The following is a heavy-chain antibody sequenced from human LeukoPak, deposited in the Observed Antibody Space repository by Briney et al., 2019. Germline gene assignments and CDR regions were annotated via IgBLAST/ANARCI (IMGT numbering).Heavy chain of an antibody. J-gene: IGHJ5*02. CDR1: GFSFIDYW. V-gene: IGHV3-7*01. CDR3: ARDGSKSCSGGSCYLNWFDP. CDR2: INQDGSEE. Sequence: GGSLRLSCGASGFSFIDYWMTWVRQAPGKGLEWVANINQDGSEEYYVASVKCRFTISRDNAKNSLYLQMTSLRDEDTAVYYCARDGSKSCSGGSCYLNWFDPWGQGTLVTVSS. D-gene: IGHD2-15*01.